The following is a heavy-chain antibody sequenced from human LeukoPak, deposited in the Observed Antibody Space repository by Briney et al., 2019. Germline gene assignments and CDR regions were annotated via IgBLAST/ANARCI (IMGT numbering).Heavy chain of an antibody. CDR2: LYHSGAA. CDR1: GYSISNAYY. V-gene: IGHV4-38-2*02. D-gene: IGHD1-26*01. J-gene: IGHJ4*02. CDR3: VRGVGGEYFYFDR. Sequence: SETLSLTCTVSGYSISNAYYWGWIRQPPGKGLEWIGSLYHSGAAYHNPSLKSRLALSVDTSNNQFSLRLRSVTAADTAVYYCVRGVGGEYFYFDRWGQGALVTVSA.